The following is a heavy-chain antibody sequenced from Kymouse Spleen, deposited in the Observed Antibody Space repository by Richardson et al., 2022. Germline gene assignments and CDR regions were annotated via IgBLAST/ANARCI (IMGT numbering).Heavy chain of an antibody. J-gene: IGHJ1*01. Sequence: QVQLVESGGGVVQPGRSLRLSCAASGFTFSSYGMHWVRQAPGKGLEWVAVIWYDGSNKYYADSVKGRFTISRDNSKNTLYLQMNSLRAEDTAVYYCASIAVAGAEYFQHWGQGTLVTVSS. CDR3: ASIAVAGAEYFQH. V-gene: IGHV3-33*01. D-gene: IGHD6-19*01. CDR1: GFTFSSYG. CDR2: IWYDGSNK.